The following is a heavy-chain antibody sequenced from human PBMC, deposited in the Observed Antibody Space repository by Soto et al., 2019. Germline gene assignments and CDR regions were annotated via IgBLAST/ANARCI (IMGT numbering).Heavy chain of an antibody. J-gene: IGHJ4*02. V-gene: IGHV4-30-4*01. CDR3: ATIKLGSNRLDY. Sequence: PSETLSLPCTVSGGSISSGVYYWSWIRQPPGKGLEWIGYIYYSGSTYYNPSLKSRVTISVDTSKNQFSLKLSSVTAADTAVYYCATIKLGSNRLDYWGQGTLVTVSS. CDR2: IYYSGST. D-gene: IGHD3-10*01. CDR1: GGSISSGVYY.